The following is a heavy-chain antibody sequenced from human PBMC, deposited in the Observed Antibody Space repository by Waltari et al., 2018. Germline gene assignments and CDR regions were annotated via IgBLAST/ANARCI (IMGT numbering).Heavy chain of an antibody. D-gene: IGHD5-12*01. Sequence: QVQLQESGPGLLKPSQNLSLTCTVSGGSINSGSYYWNWIRKPAGKGLEWIGRLYISGGATYNPSVSSRFHISVDTSKNQISLKLSSVTAADTAVYYCARGRGYNYAFRWGQGTLVTVSS. CDR3: ARGRGYNYAFR. CDR2: LYISGGA. V-gene: IGHV4-61*02. CDR1: GGSINSGSYY. J-gene: IGHJ4*02.